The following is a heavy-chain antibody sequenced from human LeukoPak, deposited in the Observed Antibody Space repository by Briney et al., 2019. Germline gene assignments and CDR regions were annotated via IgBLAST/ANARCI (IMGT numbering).Heavy chain of an antibody. Sequence: SETLSLTRAVYGGSFSGYYWSWIRQPPGKGLEWIGEINHSGSTNYNPSLKSRVTISVDTSKNQFSLKLSSVTAADTAVYYCAREWGPRYYDSSGYRWFDPWGQGTLVTVSS. CDR2: INHSGST. CDR3: AREWGPRYYDSSGYRWFDP. V-gene: IGHV4-34*01. J-gene: IGHJ5*02. D-gene: IGHD3-22*01. CDR1: GGSFSGYY.